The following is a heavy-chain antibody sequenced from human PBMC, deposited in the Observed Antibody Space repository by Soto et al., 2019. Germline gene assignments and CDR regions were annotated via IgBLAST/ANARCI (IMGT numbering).Heavy chain of an antibody. CDR3: AKGGDYGDYRYWYSRADAFDI. CDR2: ISWNSGSI. D-gene: IGHD4-17*01. J-gene: IGHJ3*02. V-gene: IGHV3-9*01. CDR1: GFTFDDYA. Sequence: GGSLRLSCAASGFTFDDYAMHWVLQAPGKGLEWVSGISWNSGSIGYADSVKGRFTISRDNAKNSLYLQMNSLRAEDTALYYCAKGGDYGDYRYWYSRADAFDIWGQGTMVTVSS.